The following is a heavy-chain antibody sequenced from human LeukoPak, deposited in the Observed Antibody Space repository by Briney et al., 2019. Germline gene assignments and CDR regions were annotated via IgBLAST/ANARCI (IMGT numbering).Heavy chain of an antibody. CDR2: MNPNSGNT. CDR1: GYTFTSYD. CDR3: ARVYYFASSGYYFPPDY. D-gene: IGHD3-22*01. Sequence: ASVKVSCKASGYTFTSYDIYWVRQATGQGLEWMGWMNPNSGNTVYAQKFQGRVTITSNTSINTAYMELSSLRSEDTAMYYCARVYYFASSGYYFPPDYWGQGTLDTVSS. J-gene: IGHJ4*02. V-gene: IGHV1-8*03.